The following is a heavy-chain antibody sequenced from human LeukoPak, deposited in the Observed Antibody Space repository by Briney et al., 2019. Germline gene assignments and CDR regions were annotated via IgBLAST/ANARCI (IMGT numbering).Heavy chain of an antibody. V-gene: IGHV3-48*01. D-gene: IGHD6-13*01. J-gene: IGHJ4*02. Sequence: GGSLRLSCAASGFTFSSYSMNWVRLAPGKGLEWISYISGGGTPVYYADSVEGRFTVSRDNEKNSLYLQMNSLRADDTAVYYCAGDFRSSSWYIGDYWGQGAQVTVSP. CDR2: ISGGGTPV. CDR1: GFTFSSYS. CDR3: AGDFRSSSWYIGDY.